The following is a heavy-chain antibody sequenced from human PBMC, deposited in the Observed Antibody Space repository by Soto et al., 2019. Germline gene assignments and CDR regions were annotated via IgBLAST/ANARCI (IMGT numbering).Heavy chain of an antibody. CDR2: IIPIFGTA. CDR3: ARGVNTAMDVGYYFDY. V-gene: IGHV1-69*06. J-gene: IGHJ4*02. CDR1: GGTFSSYA. Sequence: GASVKVSCKASGGTFSSYAISWVRQAPGQGLEWMGGIIPIFGTANYAQKFQGRVTITADKSTSTAYMELSSLRSEDTAVYYWARGVNTAMDVGYYFDYWGQGTLVTVSS. D-gene: IGHD5-18*01.